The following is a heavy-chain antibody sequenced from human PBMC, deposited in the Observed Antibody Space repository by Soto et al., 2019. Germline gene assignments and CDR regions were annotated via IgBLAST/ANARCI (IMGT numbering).Heavy chain of an antibody. D-gene: IGHD3-22*01. CDR2: IIPILGIA. J-gene: IGHJ3*01. V-gene: IGHV1-69*04. CDR3: ARDGLRRYYDSSGYSF. CDR1: GYAFSSYV. Sequence: SVKVSCEASGYAFSSYVMHWVRQAPGQGLEWMGRIIPILGIANYAQKFQGRVTITADKSTSTAYMELSSLRSEDTAVYYCARDGLRRYYDSSGYSFWGQ.